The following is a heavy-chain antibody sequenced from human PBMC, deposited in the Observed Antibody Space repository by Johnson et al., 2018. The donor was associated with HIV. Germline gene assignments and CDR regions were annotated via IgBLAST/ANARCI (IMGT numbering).Heavy chain of an antibody. CDR3: ARGRSAVSSSWDGSFDI. V-gene: IGHV3-66*01. D-gene: IGHD6-13*01. J-gene: IGHJ3*02. CDR1: GFTFSSNY. CDR2: IYSGGST. Sequence: VQLVESGGGLVQPGGSLRLSCTASGFTFSSNYMSWVRQAPGKGLEWVSVIYSGGSTYYADSVKGIFTISRDNSKNTRYLQMGSLGAEDMGVYYCARGRSAVSSSWDGSFDILGQGTMVTVSS.